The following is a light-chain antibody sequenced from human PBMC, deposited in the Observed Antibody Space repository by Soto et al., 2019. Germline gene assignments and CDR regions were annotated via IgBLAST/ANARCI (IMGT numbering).Light chain of an antibody. CDR1: SRDVGAYNY. CDR2: EVT. J-gene: IGLJ1*01. CDR3: GSYTTSATFV. Sequence: QSALTQPASVSGSPGQSITISCTGTSRDVGAYNYVSWYQQHPGKVPKLMIYEVTNRPSGVSDRFSGSKSGFTASLTISGLQDEDEADYYCGSYTTSATFVFGPGTKLTVL. V-gene: IGLV2-14*01.